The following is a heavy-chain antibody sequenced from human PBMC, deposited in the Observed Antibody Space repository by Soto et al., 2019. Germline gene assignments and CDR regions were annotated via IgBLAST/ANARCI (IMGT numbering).Heavy chain of an antibody. J-gene: IGHJ4*02. CDR2: INKSGGST. V-gene: IGHV3-23*01. CDR1: GFTFSSFA. D-gene: IGHD1-1*01. CDR3: AKDPYSTGTKFDY. Sequence: GGSLRLSCAASGFTFSSFAMSWVRQAPGKGLEWVSTINKSGGSTYYADSVKGRFTISRDNSKNMLFLQINGLRAEDTAVYYCAKDPYSTGTKFDYWVRVTMGTDSS.